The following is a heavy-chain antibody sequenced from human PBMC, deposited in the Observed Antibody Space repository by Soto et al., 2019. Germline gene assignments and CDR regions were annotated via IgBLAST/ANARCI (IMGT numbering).Heavy chain of an antibody. D-gene: IGHD1-26*01. CDR3: ARLRVVGATKGFDP. CDR2: IYTSGST. CDR1: GGSISSYY. V-gene: IGHV4-4*07. Sequence: SETLSLTCTVSGGSISSYYLSWVRQPAGKGLEWIGRIYTSGSTNYNPSLKSRVTMSVDTSKNQFSLKLSAVTAADTAVYYCARLRVVGATKGFDPWGQGTLVTVSS. J-gene: IGHJ5*02.